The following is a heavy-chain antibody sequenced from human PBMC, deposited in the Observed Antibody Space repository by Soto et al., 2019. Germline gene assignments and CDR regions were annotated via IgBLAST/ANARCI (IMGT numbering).Heavy chain of an antibody. CDR2: IDPSDSYT. J-gene: IGHJ6*02. D-gene: IGHD3-3*01. CDR3: ARHRTRITIFGVAHPHTYGMDV. V-gene: IGHV5-10-1*03. Sequence: EVQLVQSGAEVKKPGESLRISCKGSGYSFTSYWISWVRQMPGKGLEWMGRIDPSDSYTNYSPSFQGHVTISADKSISTAYLQWSSLKASDTAMYYCARHRTRITIFGVAHPHTYGMDVWGQGTTVTVSS. CDR1: GYSFTSYW.